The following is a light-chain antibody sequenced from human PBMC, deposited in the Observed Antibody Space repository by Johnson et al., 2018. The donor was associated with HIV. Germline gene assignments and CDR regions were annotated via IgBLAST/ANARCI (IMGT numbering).Light chain of an antibody. Sequence: QAVLTQPPSVSAAPGQRVTISCSGRGSNIGSHYVSWYQQLPGTAPKLLIYESNQRPSGITDRFSGSKSGSSATLGITGRWPEDEADYYCGTWDSSLRTAFFGTGTKVTVL. CDR1: GSNIGSHY. CDR2: ESN. CDR3: GTWDSSLRTAF. V-gene: IGLV1-51*02. J-gene: IGLJ1*01.